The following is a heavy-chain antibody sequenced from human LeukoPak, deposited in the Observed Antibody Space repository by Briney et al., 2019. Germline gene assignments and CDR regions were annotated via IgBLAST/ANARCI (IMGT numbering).Heavy chain of an antibody. CDR1: GFTFSSYA. D-gene: IGHD3-22*01. CDR2: ISGSGGST. J-gene: IGHJ4*02. CDR3: AKASGGYDSSGYFYYFDY. Sequence: PGGSLRLSCAASGFTFSSYAMSWVRQAPGEGLEWVSAISGSGGSTYYADSVKGRFTVSRDNSKNTLYLQMNSLRAEDTAVYYCAKASGGYDSSGYFYYFDYWGQGTLVTVSS. V-gene: IGHV3-23*01.